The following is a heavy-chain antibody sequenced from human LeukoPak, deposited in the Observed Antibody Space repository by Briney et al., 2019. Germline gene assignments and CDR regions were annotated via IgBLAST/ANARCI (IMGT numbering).Heavy chain of an antibody. V-gene: IGHV3-7*05. CDR3: ARGGGRHVEY. J-gene: IGHJ4*02. CDR2: IKEDGSEK. CDR1: GFTFSSYW. Sequence: GGSLRLSCAASGFTFSSYWMSWVRQAPGKGLEWVANIKEDGSEKNYVDSVKGRFTISRDNAKNSLYLQMNILRAEDTAVYYCARGGGRHVEYWGQGNLVTVCS. D-gene: IGHD3-16*01.